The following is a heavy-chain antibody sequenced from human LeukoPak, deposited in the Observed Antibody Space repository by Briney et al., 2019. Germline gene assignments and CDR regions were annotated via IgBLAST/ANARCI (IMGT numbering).Heavy chain of an antibody. CDR3: ARHWGKPNNWFDP. Sequence: GESLKISCKGSGYSFTIYWIGWVRQMPGKGLEWMGLIYPGNSDTRYSPSFQGQVTISADKSISTAYLQWSSLKASDTAMYYCARHWGKPNNWFDPWGQGTPVTVSS. CDR1: GYSFTIYW. D-gene: IGHD3-16*01. J-gene: IGHJ5*02. V-gene: IGHV5-51*01. CDR2: IYPGNSDT.